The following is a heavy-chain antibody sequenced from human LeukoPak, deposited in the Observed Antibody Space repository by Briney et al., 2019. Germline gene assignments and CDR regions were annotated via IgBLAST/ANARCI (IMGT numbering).Heavy chain of an antibody. J-gene: IGHJ4*02. V-gene: IGHV3-30*02. D-gene: IGHD3-16*01. CDR1: GFTFSSYG. Sequence: PGGSLRLSCAASGFTFSSYGMHWVRQAPGKGLEWVAFIRYDGSNKYYADSVKGRFTISRDNSKNTLYLQMNSLRAEDTAVYYRAKDYPSMITFGGVTGQYFDYWGQGTLVTVSS. CDR2: IRYDGSNK. CDR3: AKDYPSMITFGGVTGQYFDY.